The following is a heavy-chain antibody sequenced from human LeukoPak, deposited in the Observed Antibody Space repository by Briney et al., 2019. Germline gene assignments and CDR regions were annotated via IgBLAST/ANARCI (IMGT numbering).Heavy chain of an antibody. CDR3: ARHPGIAVADYYFDY. CDR2: IIPIFGTA. D-gene: IGHD6-19*01. Sequence: SVKVSCKASGGTFRRYAISWVRQAPGQGLEWMGRIIPIFGTANYAQKFQGRVTITTDESTSTAYMELSSQRSEDTAVYYCARHPGIAVADYYFDYWGQGTLVTVSS. CDR1: GGTFRRYA. V-gene: IGHV1-69*05. J-gene: IGHJ4*02.